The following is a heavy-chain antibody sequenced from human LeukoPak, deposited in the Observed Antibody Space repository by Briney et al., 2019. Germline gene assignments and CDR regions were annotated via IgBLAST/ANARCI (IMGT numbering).Heavy chain of an antibody. D-gene: IGHD6-13*01. CDR1: GFTFSSYA. CDR3: ARDSEGAAAATGAFDI. Sequence: GGSLRLSCGASGFTFSSYAMHWVRQAPGKGLEGVAVISYDGSNKYYADSVKGRFTISRDNSKNTLYLQMNSLRAEDTAVYYCARDSEGAAAATGAFDIWGQGTMVTVSS. V-gene: IGHV3-30*04. J-gene: IGHJ3*02. CDR2: ISYDGSNK.